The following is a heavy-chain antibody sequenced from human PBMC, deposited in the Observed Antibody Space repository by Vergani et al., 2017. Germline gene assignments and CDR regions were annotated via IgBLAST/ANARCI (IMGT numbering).Heavy chain of an antibody. Sequence: QVQLVQSGAEVKKPGASVKVSCKASGYTFTSYGISWVRQAPGQGLEWMGWISAYNGHTNYAQKLQGRVTMTTDTSTSTAYMELRSLRSDDTAVYYCARARRYCSSTSCYRSPFDYWGQGTLVTVSS. V-gene: IGHV1-18*01. D-gene: IGHD2-2*02. J-gene: IGHJ4*02. CDR3: ARARRYCSSTSCYRSPFDY. CDR2: ISAYNGHT. CDR1: GYTFTSYG.